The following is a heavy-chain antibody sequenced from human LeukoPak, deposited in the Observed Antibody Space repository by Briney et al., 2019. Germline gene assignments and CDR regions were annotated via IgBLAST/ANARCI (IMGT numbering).Heavy chain of an antibody. D-gene: IGHD2-15*01. V-gene: IGHV5-51*01. CDR2: IYPGDSDT. CDR3: ARPGYCSGGSSRTGVDY. Sequence: GESLKISCKGSGYSFTSYWIGWVRQMPGKGLEWMGIIYPGDSDTRYSPSFQGQVTISADKSISTAYLQWSSLKASDTAMYYCARPGYCSGGSSRTGVDYWGQGTLVTVSS. J-gene: IGHJ4*02. CDR1: GYSFTSYW.